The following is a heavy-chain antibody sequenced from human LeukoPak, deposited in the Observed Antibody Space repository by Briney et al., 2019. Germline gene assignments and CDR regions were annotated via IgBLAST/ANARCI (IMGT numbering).Heavy chain of an antibody. CDR2: IYYSGSI. V-gene: IGHV4-59*08. D-gene: IGHD4-17*01. CDR3: ARHGSDYGRFDS. J-gene: IGHJ4*02. CDR1: GGSINPYY. Sequence: SETLSLTCAISGGSINPYYWSWIRQPPGKGLEWIGYIYYSGSINYNPSLKSRVTISLDTSKNQFSLRLSSVTAADTAVYYCARHGSDYGRFDSWGRGTLVTVSS.